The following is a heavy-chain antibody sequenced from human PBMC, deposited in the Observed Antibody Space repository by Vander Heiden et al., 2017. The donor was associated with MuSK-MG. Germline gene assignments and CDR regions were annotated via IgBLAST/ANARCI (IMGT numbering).Heavy chain of an antibody. CDR2: IRGSDDNT. Sequence: EVQLLESGGGLVQPGGSLRLSCAASGFPFSSYAISWVSQGHGQGLEWVSAIRGSDDNTYYADSVKGRFTISRDNSKNTLYLQMNSRRAEDTAVYYCAKDRASSGWRFDLWGRGTLVTVSS. CDR3: AKDRASSGWRFDL. CDR1: GFPFSSYA. D-gene: IGHD2-15*01. V-gene: IGHV3-23*01. J-gene: IGHJ2*01.